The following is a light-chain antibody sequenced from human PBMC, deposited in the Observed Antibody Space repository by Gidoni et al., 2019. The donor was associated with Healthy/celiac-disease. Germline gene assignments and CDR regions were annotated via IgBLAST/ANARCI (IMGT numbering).Light chain of an antibody. J-gene: IGKJ4*01. CDR3: QQLNSYPQLT. V-gene: IGKV1-9*01. CDR1: QGISSY. Sequence: IQFTQSPSSLSASVGDRVTITCRASQGISSYLAWYQQKPGKAPKLLIYAASTLQSGVPSRFSGSGSGTDFTLTISSLQPEDFATYYCQQLNSYPQLTFGGGTKVEIK. CDR2: AAS.